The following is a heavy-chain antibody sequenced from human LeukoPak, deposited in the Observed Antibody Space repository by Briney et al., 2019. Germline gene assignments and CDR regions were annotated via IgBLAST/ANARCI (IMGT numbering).Heavy chain of an antibody. CDR1: GFTFRNYV. V-gene: IGHV3-30-3*01. Sequence: GGSLRLSCAASGFTFRNYVIHWVRQAPGKGLEWVAVTSSDLNVKLYADPVKGRFTISRDNSRSTLYLQMNSLRPEDTAIYYCAREGYYGSGSPPSLYFDYWGQGTLVTVSS. CDR3: AREGYYGSGSPPSLYFDY. CDR2: TSSDLNVK. J-gene: IGHJ4*02. D-gene: IGHD3-10*01.